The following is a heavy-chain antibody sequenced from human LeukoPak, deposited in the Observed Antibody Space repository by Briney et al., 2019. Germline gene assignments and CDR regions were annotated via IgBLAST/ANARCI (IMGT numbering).Heavy chain of an antibody. J-gene: IGHJ4*02. CDR1: GFTFSSYS. D-gene: IGHD3-22*01. CDR2: ISSSSSYI. V-gene: IGHV3-21*01. Sequence: PGGSLRLSCAASGFTFSSYSMNWVRQAPGKGLEWVSSISSSSSYIYYADSVKGRFTISRDNAKNSLYLQMNSLRAEDTAVYYCAREGDYYDSSGYLYWGQGTLVTVSS. CDR3: AREGDYYDSSGYLY.